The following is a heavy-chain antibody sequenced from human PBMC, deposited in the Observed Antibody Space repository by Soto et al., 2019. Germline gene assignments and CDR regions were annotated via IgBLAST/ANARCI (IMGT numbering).Heavy chain of an antibody. J-gene: IGHJ4*01. V-gene: IGHV3-23*01. D-gene: IGHD2-2*01. CDR1: GFTFNSYA. CDR3: VRKYPGTRPFDY. CDR2: IGTDGNT. Sequence: PGGSLRLSCAASGFTFNSYAMNWVRQAPGKGLAWVSAIGTDGNTYYANSVKGRFTISRDNSRTTLYLQMNSLRVEDTALYYCVRKYPGTRPFDYWGQGTQVTVS.